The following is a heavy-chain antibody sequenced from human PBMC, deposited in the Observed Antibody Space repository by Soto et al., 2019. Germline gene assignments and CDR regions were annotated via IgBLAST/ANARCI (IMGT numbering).Heavy chain of an antibody. CDR1: GISLSNSGVG. D-gene: IGHD3-22*01. V-gene: IGHV2-5*02. Sequence: SGPTLVNPTQTLTLTCTFSGISLSNSGVGVGWIRQPPGKALEWLALIYWDDDKRYSPSLKSRLTITKDTSKNQVVLTMTNMDPVDTATYYCAHEGTKICYDVSGYPYWFDPWGQGTLVTVSS. CDR3: AHEGTKICYDVSGYPYWFDP. J-gene: IGHJ5*02. CDR2: IYWDDDK.